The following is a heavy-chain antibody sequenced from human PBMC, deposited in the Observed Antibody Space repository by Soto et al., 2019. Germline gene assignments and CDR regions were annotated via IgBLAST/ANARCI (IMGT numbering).Heavy chain of an antibody. Sequence: ASVKVSCKSSGYTFTSYGISWVRQAPGQGLEWMGWISAYNGNTNYAQKLQGRVTMTTDTSTSTAYMELRSLRSDDTAVYYCARGRVCVGHYCSSSWPYDDYWGQGTLVTVSS. CDR2: ISAYNGNT. J-gene: IGHJ4*02. D-gene: IGHD6-13*01. CDR3: ARGRVCVGHYCSSSWPYDDY. V-gene: IGHV1-18*01. CDR1: GYTFTSYG.